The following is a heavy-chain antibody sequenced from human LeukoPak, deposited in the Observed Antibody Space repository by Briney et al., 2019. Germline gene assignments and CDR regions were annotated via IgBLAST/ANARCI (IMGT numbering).Heavy chain of an antibody. CDR1: GFTFSGYA. CDR3: ARGGMYDSYYFFYMDV. V-gene: IGHV3-30*01. CDR2: ISYDGYNK. D-gene: IGHD3-22*01. J-gene: IGHJ6*03. Sequence: GGSLRLSCAASGFTFSGYAVHWVRQAPGKGLQWVAAISYDGYNKYYADSLKGRFTISRENSKNTLCLQMNSLRAEDTAVYYCARGGMYDSYYFFYMDVWGKGTTVTVSS.